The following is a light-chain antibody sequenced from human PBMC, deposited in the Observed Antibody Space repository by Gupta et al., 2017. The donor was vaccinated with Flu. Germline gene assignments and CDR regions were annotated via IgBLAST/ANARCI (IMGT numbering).Light chain of an antibody. CDR3: QQCYSTLAWT. J-gene: IGKJ1*01. CDR1: QSISSY. Sequence: MTQTPFSLSASVGDRVTITCRASQSISSYLNWYQQKPGKAPKLLIYAASSMQSGVPSRFSGSGSGTDFTLTISSLQPEDFAAYYCQQCYSTLAWTFGQGTKLEIK. CDR2: AAS. V-gene: IGKV1-39*01.